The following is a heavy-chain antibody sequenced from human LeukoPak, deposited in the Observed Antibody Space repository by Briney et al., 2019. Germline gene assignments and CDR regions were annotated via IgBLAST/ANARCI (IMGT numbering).Heavy chain of an antibody. CDR3: ARDSDYYDSSAYSFRGGLHYDF. D-gene: IGHD3-22*01. J-gene: IGHJ4*02. Sequence: GGSLRLSCVASGLTFSNYNMHWVRQAPGKGLESVAVIWHDGNYKYYVDSVKGRFTVSRDNSKNTVYLQMNSLGAEDTAVYLCARDSDYYDSSAYSFRGGLHYDFWGRGSLVTVSS. CDR2: IWHDGNYK. V-gene: IGHV3-33*01. CDR1: GLTFSNYN.